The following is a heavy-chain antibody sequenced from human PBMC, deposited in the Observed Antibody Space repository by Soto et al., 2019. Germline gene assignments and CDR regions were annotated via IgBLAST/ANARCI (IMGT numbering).Heavy chain of an antibody. CDR2: IDPSGGST. V-gene: IGHV1-46*03. Sequence: ASVKVSCEACGYTFTGYYMHWVRQAPGQGLEWMGIIDPSGGSTSYAQKFQGRVTMTRDTSTSTVYMELSSLRSEDTAVYYCAIWSIGYSGSQDAFDIWGQGTMVTVSS. CDR1: GYTFTGYY. J-gene: IGHJ3*02. D-gene: IGHD5-12*01. CDR3: AIWSIGYSGSQDAFDI.